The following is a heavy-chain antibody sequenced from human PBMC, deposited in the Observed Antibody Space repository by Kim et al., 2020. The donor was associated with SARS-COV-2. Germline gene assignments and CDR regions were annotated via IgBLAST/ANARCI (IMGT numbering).Heavy chain of an antibody. V-gene: IGHV3-73*01. Sequence: GGSLRLSCAASGFTFSDSAMYWVRQASGKGLEWVGRIRSKANSYATAYDVSVKGRLIISRDDSKNTAYLQMNSLKTEDTAIYYCTRVPPYSNSWWDAFDILGQGTMVTVSS. J-gene: IGHJ3*02. D-gene: IGHD6-13*01. CDR1: GFTFSDSA. CDR2: IRSKANSYAT. CDR3: TRVPPYSNSWWDAFDI.